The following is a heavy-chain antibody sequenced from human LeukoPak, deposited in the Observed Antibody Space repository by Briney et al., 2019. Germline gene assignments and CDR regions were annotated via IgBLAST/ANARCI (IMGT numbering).Heavy chain of an antibody. CDR3: ARRFADFRFDP. J-gene: IGHJ5*02. CDR2: IYYSGST. CDR1: GGSISSDSYY. D-gene: IGHD3-3*01. Sequence: PSETLSLTCTVSGGSISSDSYYWGWIRQPPGKGLEWIRTIYYSGSTYYNPSLRSPVTISVDTSKNQFSLKLNSVTAADTAVYYCARRFADFRFDPWGQGTLVTVSS. V-gene: IGHV4-39*01.